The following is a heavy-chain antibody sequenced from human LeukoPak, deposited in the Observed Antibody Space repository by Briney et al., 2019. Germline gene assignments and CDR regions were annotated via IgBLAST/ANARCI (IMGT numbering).Heavy chain of an antibody. Sequence: KPSETLSLTCTVSGGSIGTYYWSWIRQPPGKGLEWIGQIYYSGSTKYSPSLKSRVTISVDTSKNQFSLKVSSLTAADTAVYFCARGSAYGDSTFDYWGQGTLVTVSS. D-gene: IGHD4-17*01. CDR2: IYYSGST. CDR3: ARGSAYGDSTFDY. J-gene: IGHJ4*02. CDR1: GGSIGTYY. V-gene: IGHV4-59*01.